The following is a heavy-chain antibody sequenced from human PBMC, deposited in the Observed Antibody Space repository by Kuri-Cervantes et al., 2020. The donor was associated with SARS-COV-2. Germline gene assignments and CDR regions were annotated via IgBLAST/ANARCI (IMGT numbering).Heavy chain of an antibody. Sequence: GESLKISCKGSGHSFTSYWISWVRQMPGKGLEWMGRIDPSDSYTNYSPSFQGHVTISADKSISTAYLQWSSLKASDTAMYYCARHDYDSSGYYYVYYGMDVWGQGTTVTVSS. CDR1: GHSFTSYW. V-gene: IGHV5-10-1*01. CDR3: ARHDYDSSGYYYVYYGMDV. J-gene: IGHJ6*02. D-gene: IGHD3-22*01. CDR2: IDPSDSYT.